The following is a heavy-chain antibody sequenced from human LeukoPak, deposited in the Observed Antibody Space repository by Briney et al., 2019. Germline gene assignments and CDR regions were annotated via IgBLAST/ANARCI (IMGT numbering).Heavy chain of an antibody. J-gene: IGHJ3*02. V-gene: IGHV1-2*04. CDR3: ARGLLWFGDHGVDAFDI. Sequence: ASVKVSCKASGYTFTGYYMHWVRQAPGQGLEWMGWINPNSGGTNYAQKFQGWVTMTRDTSISTAYMELSRLRSDDTAVYYCARGLLWFGDHGVDAFDIWGQGTMVTVSS. D-gene: IGHD3-10*01. CDR2: INPNSGGT. CDR1: GYTFTGYY.